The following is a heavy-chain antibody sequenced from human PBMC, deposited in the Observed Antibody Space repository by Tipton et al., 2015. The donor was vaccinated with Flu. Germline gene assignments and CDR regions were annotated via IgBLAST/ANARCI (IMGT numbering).Heavy chain of an antibody. D-gene: IGHD3-10*01. CDR2: VYSSGVT. J-gene: IGHJ6*02. Sequence: GLVKPSETLSLTCTVSGGSIMYHYWSWLRQPAGKGLEWIGRVYSSGVTNYNPSLRSRVSMSEDTSNNQFSLKLRSVTAADTAVYYCARLFGIGDSHGVDVWGQGTTVTVSS. V-gene: IGHV4-4*07. CDR3: ARLFGIGDSHGVDV. CDR1: GGSIMYHY.